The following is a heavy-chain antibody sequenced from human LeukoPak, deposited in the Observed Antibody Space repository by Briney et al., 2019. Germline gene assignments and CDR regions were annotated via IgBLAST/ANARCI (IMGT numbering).Heavy chain of an antibody. J-gene: IGHJ4*02. D-gene: IGHD1-26*01. CDR1: GGPIRSTNW. CDR2: ISLSGQT. Sequence: PSETLSLTCGVSGGPIRSTNWRSWVRQPPGPGLERIGEISLSGQTKFNPSLNGRVTMSLDESRNQLSLKLTSVTAADTAIYYCSRESGAFCPFGYWGQGTLVIVPP. V-gene: IGHV4/OR15-8*02. CDR3: SRESGAFCPFGY.